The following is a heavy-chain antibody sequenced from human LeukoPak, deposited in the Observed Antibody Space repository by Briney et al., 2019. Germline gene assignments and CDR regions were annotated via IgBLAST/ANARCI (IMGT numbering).Heavy chain of an antibody. Sequence: GGSLRLSCAASGFTVSSNYMSWVRQAPGKGLEWVSVIYSGGSTHYADSVKGRFTISRDNSKNTLYLQMNSLRAEDTAVYYCARAYSGYVPYYFDYWGQGTLVTVSS. CDR3: ARAYSGYVPYYFDY. CDR1: GFTVSSNY. J-gene: IGHJ4*02. CDR2: IYSGGST. D-gene: IGHD5-12*01. V-gene: IGHV3-53*01.